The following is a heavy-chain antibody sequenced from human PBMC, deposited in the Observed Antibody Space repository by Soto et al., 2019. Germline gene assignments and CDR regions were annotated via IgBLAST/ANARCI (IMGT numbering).Heavy chain of an antibody. D-gene: IGHD3-9*01. Sequence: GASVKVSCKASGGTFSSYAISWVRQAPGQGLEWMGGIIPIFGTANYAQKFQGRVTITADESTSTAYMELSSLRSEDTAVYYCARHRGILTGSWFDPWGQGTLVTVSS. V-gene: IGHV1-69*13. J-gene: IGHJ5*02. CDR1: GGTFSSYA. CDR2: IIPIFGTA. CDR3: ARHRGILTGSWFDP.